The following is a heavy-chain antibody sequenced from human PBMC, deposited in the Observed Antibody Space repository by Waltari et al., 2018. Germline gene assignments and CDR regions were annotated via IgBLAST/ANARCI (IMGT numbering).Heavy chain of an antibody. CDR3: ATAERWSGYYPNWFDP. J-gene: IGHJ5*02. CDR1: GYTLTELS. CDR2: VDPEEGET. V-gene: IGHV1-24*01. D-gene: IGHD3-3*01. Sequence: QVQLVQSGAEVKKPGASVKVSCKVSGYTLTELSMHWVRQAPGKGLEWMGGVDPEEGETIYAQKVQGRVTMTEDTSTDTAYMELSSLRSEDTAVYYCATAERWSGYYPNWFDPWGQGTLVTVSS.